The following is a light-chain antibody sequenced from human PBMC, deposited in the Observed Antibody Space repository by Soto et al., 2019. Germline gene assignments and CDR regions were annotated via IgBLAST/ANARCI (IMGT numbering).Light chain of an antibody. V-gene: IGKV3D-11*02. J-gene: IGKJ5*01. CDR3: QPSKICHPVT. CDR1: PSVTNY. Sequence: EIVLTQSPGTLSLSPGERATLSCRASPSVTNYLAWYQQKPGQPPRLLIYGAFNRAAGIPARFSGSGSGTAFTITISSLENEDSAVYSCQPSKICHPVTLGQGKRLEI. CDR2: GAF.